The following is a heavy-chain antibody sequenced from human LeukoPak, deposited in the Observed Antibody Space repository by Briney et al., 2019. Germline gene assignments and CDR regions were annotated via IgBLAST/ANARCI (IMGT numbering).Heavy chain of an antibody. Sequence: QSGGSLRLSCAASGFTFSSYGMHWVRQAPGKGLEWVAFIRYDGSNKYYADSVKGRFTISRDNSKNTLYLQMNSLRAEDTAVYYCAKEGEYQLLLGYWGQGTLVTVSA. J-gene: IGHJ4*02. V-gene: IGHV3-30*02. CDR2: IRYDGSNK. D-gene: IGHD2-2*01. CDR1: GFTFSSYG. CDR3: AKEGEYQLLLGY.